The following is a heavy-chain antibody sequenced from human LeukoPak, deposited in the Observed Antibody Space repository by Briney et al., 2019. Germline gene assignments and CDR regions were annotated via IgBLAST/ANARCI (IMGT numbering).Heavy chain of an antibody. Sequence: PGGSLRLSCAASAFSLSAYNMNWVRQAPGKGLEWVSYISDSSTTIYYADSVKGRFTISRDNAKNSLYLQMNSLRAEDTAVYYCAREIYSSSRGDLGTWGQGTLVTVSS. V-gene: IGHV3-48*01. CDR1: AFSLSAYN. CDR3: AREIYSSSRGDLGT. D-gene: IGHD6-6*01. J-gene: IGHJ5*02. CDR2: ISDSSTTI.